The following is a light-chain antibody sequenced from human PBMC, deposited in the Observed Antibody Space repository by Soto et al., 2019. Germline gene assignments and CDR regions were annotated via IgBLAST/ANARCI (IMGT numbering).Light chain of an antibody. CDR3: SSSAGNNVV. V-gene: IGLV2-8*01. CDR1: SSDVGDYNY. CDR2: EVT. J-gene: IGLJ1*01. Sequence: QSALTQPPSASGSPGQSVTISCTGTSSDVGDYNYVSWYQQHPGKAPKLMIYEVTKRPSGVPDRFSGSKSGNTASLTVSGLQAEDEADYYCSSSAGNNVVFRTGTKLTVL.